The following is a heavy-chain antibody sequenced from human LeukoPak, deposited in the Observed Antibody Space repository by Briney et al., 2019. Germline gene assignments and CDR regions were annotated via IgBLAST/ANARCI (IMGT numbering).Heavy chain of an antibody. V-gene: IGHV1-2*02. J-gene: IGHJ4*02. CDR3: ARAMATVVTPSDFDY. CDR2: INPNSGGT. Sequence: ASVKVSCKASGYTFTGYFMHWVRQAPGQGLAWMGWINPNSGGTNYAQKFQGRVTMTRDTSISTAYMELSRLRSDDTAVYYCARAMATVVTPSDFDYWGQGTLVTVSS. CDR1: GYTFTGYF. D-gene: IGHD4-23*01.